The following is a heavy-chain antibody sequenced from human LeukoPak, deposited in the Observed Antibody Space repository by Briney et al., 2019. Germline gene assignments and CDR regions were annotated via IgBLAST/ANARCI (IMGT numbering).Heavy chain of an antibody. J-gene: IGHJ6*03. D-gene: IGHD2-15*01. CDR1: GGTFSSYA. CDR2: FIPIFGTA. V-gene: IGHV1-69*05. CDR3: ASGKLRLGGSYYTAV. Sequence: SVKVSCKACGGTFSSYAISWVRQAPGPGLEWMGGFIPIFGTANYAQKVQGRVTITTGESTSTAFMELSRLSSEDTAGYYCASGKLRLGGSYYTAVWGKGTTVTASS.